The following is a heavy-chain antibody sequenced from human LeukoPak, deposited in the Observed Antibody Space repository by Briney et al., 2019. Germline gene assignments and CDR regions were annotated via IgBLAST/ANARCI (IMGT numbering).Heavy chain of an antibody. Sequence: GGSLRLSCAASGFTFSIYSMNWVRQAPGKGLEWVSAISGNSRDTHYIDSVKGRFTITRDNSKNTLYLQMNSLRADDTAVYYCARYCSGGSCFLNYYGMDVWGQGTTVTVSS. CDR3: ARYCSGGSCFLNYYGMDV. D-gene: IGHD2-15*01. J-gene: IGHJ6*02. V-gene: IGHV3-23*01. CDR2: ISGNSRDT. CDR1: GFTFSIYS.